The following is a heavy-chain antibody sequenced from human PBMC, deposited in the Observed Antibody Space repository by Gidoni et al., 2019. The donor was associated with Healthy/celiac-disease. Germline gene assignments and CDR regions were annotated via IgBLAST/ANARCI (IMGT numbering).Heavy chain of an antibody. J-gene: IGHJ3*02. V-gene: IGHV3-23*01. D-gene: IGHD3-22*01. CDR3: AKRGYYDSSGYAFDI. CDR2: ISGSGGST. CDR1: GLSLSRYA. Sequence: EVQLLESGGGLIQPGGSLILSCAASGLSLSRYAMSWVRQAPGKGVEWVSAISGSGGSTYYADSVKGRFTISRDNSKNTLYLQMNSLRAEDTAVYYCAKRGYYDSSGYAFDIWGQGTMVTVSS.